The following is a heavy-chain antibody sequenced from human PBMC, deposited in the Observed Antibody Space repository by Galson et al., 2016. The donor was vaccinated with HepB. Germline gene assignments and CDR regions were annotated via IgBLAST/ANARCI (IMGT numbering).Heavy chain of an antibody. Sequence: SLRLSCAASGFTFSSYGMHWVRQAPGKGLECVAVISYDGTNKYYEDSVRGRFTISRDNSKNTLYLQMNSLRAEDTAMYYCARDPIAVVPAAPWARYYYHYYGMDVWGQGTTVTVSS. CDR2: ISYDGTNK. J-gene: IGHJ6*02. CDR1: GFTFSSYG. V-gene: IGHV3-30*03. CDR3: ARDPIAVVPAAPWARYYYHYYGMDV. D-gene: IGHD2-2*01.